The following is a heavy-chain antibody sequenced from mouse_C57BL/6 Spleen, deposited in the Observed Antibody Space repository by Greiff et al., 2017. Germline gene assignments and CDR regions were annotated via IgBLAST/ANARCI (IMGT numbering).Heavy chain of an antibody. CDR3: ARRGELLWGFDV. CDR2: IYPGDGDT. D-gene: IGHD2-1*01. CDR1: GYAFSSSW. V-gene: IGHV1-82*01. J-gene: IGHJ1*03. Sequence: QVQLQQSGPELVKPGASVKISCKASGYAFSSSWMNWVKQRPGKGLEWIGRIYPGDGDTNYNGKFKGKAKLTADKSSSTAYMQLSSLTSEDSAVYFCARRGELLWGFDVWGTGTTVTVSS.